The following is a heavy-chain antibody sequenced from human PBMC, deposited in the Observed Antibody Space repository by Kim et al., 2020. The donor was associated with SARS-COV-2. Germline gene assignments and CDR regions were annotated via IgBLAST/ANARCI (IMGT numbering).Heavy chain of an antibody. CDR3: ARDQVDTAMVGGYYYYYGMDV. CDR1: GFTVSSNY. Sequence: GGSLRLSCAASGFTVSSNYMSWVRQAPGKGLEWVSVIYSGGSTYYADSVKGRFTISRDNSKNTLYLQMNSLRAEDTAVYYCARDQVDTAMVGGYYYYYGMDVWGQGTTVTVSS. J-gene: IGHJ6*02. CDR2: IYSGGST. D-gene: IGHD5-18*01. V-gene: IGHV3-53*01.